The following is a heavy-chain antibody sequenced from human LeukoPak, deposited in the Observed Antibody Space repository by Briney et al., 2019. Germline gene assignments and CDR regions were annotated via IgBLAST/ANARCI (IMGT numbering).Heavy chain of an antibody. V-gene: IGHV4-34*01. J-gene: IGHJ4*02. CDR1: GGSFSGYY. D-gene: IGHD3-10*01. CDR3: ARTYYYGSGSYQFDY. Sequence: SETLSLTCAVYGGSFSGYYWSWIRQPPGKGLEWTGEINHSGSTNYNPSLKSRITISVDTSKNQFSLKLSSVTAADTAVYYCARTYYYGSGSYQFDYWGQGTLVTVSS. CDR2: INHSGST.